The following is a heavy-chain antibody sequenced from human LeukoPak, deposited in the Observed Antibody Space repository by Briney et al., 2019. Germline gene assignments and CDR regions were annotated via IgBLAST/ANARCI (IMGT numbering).Heavy chain of an antibody. CDR2: IYYSGST. CDR3: ARQSTAPTNFQH. J-gene: IGHJ1*01. CDR1: GGSISDYY. Sequence: PSETLSLTCTVSGGSISDYYWSWIRQPPGKGLEWIGYIYYSGSTNYNPSLKSRVTISVDTSKNQFSLKLSSVTAADTAVYYYARQSTAPTNFQHWGQGTLVTVSS. V-gene: IGHV4-59*08.